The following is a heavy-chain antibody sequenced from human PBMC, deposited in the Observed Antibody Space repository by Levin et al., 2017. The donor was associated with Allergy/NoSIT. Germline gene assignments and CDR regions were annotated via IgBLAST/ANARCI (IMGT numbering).Heavy chain of an antibody. Sequence: MSGGSLRLSCKLSGSSLSEVSVNWVRQAPGEGLEWLGRFDPETDDTDNAQKFEGRVTITEDTSTDTGFMELSGLRFDDTAMYYCAIAQYDYVSGKPQSFDYWGQGTLVTVSS. V-gene: IGHV1-24*01. CDR1: GSSLSEVS. D-gene: IGHD3-3*01. CDR3: AIAQYDYVSGKPQSFDY. CDR2: FDPETDDT. J-gene: IGHJ4*02.